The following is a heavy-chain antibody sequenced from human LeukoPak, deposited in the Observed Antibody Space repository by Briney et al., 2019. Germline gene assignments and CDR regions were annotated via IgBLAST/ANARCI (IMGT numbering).Heavy chain of an antibody. CDR3: VRDSSSVDDWYPFFDY. Sequence: GGSLRLSCAASGFTFSNYWMSLVRQAPGNGLEWVANIKHDESEIYYVDSVKGRFTISRDNAKNSLYLQMNSLRAEDTAVYFCVRDSSSVDDWYPFFDYWGQGTLVTVSS. CDR1: GFTFSNYW. J-gene: IGHJ4*02. D-gene: IGHD3-9*01. CDR2: IKHDESEI. V-gene: IGHV3-7*01.